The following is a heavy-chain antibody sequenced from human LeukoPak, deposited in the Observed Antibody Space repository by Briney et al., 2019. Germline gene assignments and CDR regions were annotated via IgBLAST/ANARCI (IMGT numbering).Heavy chain of an antibody. CDR2: IYYSGST. Sequence: SETLSLTCTVPGGSISSSSYYWGWIRQPPGKGLEWLGSIYYSGSTYYNPSLKSRVTISVDTSKNQFSLKLSSVTAADTAVYYCARTHYDFWSGYHSGNFDYWGQGTLVTVSS. D-gene: IGHD3-3*01. CDR1: GGSISSSSYY. V-gene: IGHV4-39*01. CDR3: ARTHYDFWSGYHSGNFDY. J-gene: IGHJ4*02.